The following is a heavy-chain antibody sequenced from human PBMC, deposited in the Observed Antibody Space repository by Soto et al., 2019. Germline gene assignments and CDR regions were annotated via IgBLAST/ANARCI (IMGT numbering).Heavy chain of an antibody. D-gene: IGHD3-3*01. CDR3: ARVHWVTIFGVVIMGAFDI. CDR1: GGSISSYY. V-gene: IGHV4-59*01. J-gene: IGHJ3*02. Sequence: QVQLQESGPGLVKPSETLSLTCTVSGGSISSYYWSWIRQPPGKGLEWIGYIYYSGSTNYNPSLKSRVTISVDTSKNQFSLKLSSVTAADTAVYYCARVHWVTIFGVVIMGAFDIWGQGTMVTVSS. CDR2: IYYSGST.